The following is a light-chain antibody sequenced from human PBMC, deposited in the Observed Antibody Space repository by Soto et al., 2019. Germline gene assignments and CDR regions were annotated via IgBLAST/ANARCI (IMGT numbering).Light chain of an antibody. CDR2: KAS. CDR1: QSISSW. V-gene: IGKV1-5*03. J-gene: IGKJ1*01. Sequence: DIHMTQSPSTLSASVGDRFPIPCRARQSISSWSAWYQQTPGNAPKLLIYKASSLESGVPSRFSGSGSGTEFTLTISSLQPDDFATYYCQQYNSYPGTCGQGTKGDI. CDR3: QQYNSYPGT.